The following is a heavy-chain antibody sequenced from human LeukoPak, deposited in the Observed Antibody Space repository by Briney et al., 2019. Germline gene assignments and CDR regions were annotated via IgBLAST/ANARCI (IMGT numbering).Heavy chain of an antibody. J-gene: IGHJ2*01. Sequence: SVKVSCKASGGSFSSYAFSWVRQAPGQGLEWMGRIIPMLGIANYPQKFQDRIGLSADTSTNTAYMELSRLRSEDTAIYYCASVRDAYNQGFWYFDLWGRGTLVSVSS. CDR1: GGSFSSYA. CDR2: IIPMLGIA. D-gene: IGHD5-24*01. V-gene: IGHV1-69*04. CDR3: ASVRDAYNQGFWYFDL.